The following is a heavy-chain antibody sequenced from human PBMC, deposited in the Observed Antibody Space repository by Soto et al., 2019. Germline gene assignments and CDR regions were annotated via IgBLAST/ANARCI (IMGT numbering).Heavy chain of an antibody. D-gene: IGHD2-2*01. CDR2: IIPIFGTA. CDR1: GGTFSIYA. J-gene: IGHJ6*02. V-gene: IGHV1-69*13. CDR3: ARDRGIVVVPAAIYYGMDV. Sequence: SVKVSCKASGGTFSIYAISCVLQSPVQWLEWMGGIIPIFGTANYAQKFQGRVTITADESTSTAYMELSSLRSEDTAVYYCARDRGIVVVPAAIYYGMDVWGQGTTVTVSS.